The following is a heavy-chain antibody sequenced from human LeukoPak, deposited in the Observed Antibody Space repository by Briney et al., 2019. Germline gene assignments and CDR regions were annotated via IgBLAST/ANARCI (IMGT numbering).Heavy chain of an antibody. CDR1: GFTFSSYS. J-gene: IGHJ4*02. CDR2: ISSSSSYI. Sequence: GGSLRLSRAASGFTFSSYSMNWVRQAPGKGLEWVSSISSSSSYIYYADSVKGRFTISRDNAKNSLYLQMNSLRAEDTAVYYCASRQDIVLGPDYWGQGTLVTVSS. CDR3: ASRQDIVLGPDY. V-gene: IGHV3-21*01. D-gene: IGHD2-8*01.